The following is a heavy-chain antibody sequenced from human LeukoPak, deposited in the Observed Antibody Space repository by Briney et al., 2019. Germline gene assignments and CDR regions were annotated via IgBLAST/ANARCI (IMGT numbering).Heavy chain of an antibody. CDR1: GFTFSDYH. Sequence: PGGSLRLSCAASGFTFSDYHMSWIRQAPGKGLEWVSAISGSGGSTYYADSVKGRFTISRDNSKNTLYLQMNSLRAEDTAVYYCAKDQVPARSTPFDYWGQGTLVTVSS. CDR3: AKDQVPARSTPFDY. CDR2: ISGSGGST. J-gene: IGHJ4*02. D-gene: IGHD2-2*01. V-gene: IGHV3-23*01.